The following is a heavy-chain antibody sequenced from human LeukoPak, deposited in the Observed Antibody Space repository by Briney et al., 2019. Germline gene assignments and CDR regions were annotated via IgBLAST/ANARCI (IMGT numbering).Heavy chain of an antibody. Sequence: GASVKVSCKASGYTFTGYYMHWVRQAPGHGLEWMGWINPNSGGTNYAQKFQGRVTMTRDTSISTAYMELSRLRSDDTAVYYCARAPEQWLVYYFDYWGQGTLVTVSS. J-gene: IGHJ4*02. CDR2: INPNSGGT. V-gene: IGHV1-2*02. CDR3: ARAPEQWLVYYFDY. D-gene: IGHD6-19*01. CDR1: GYTFTGYY.